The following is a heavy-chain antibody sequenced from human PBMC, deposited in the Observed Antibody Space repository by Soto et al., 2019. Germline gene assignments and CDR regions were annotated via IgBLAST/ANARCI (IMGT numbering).Heavy chain of an antibody. J-gene: IGHJ6*02. D-gene: IGHD2-2*01. CDR1: GGSISSGGYY. V-gene: IGHV4-31*03. CDR2: IYYSGRT. CDR3: SRLGEDCSSTSCYLGYYYAMDV. Sequence: QVQLQESGPGLVKPSQTLSLTCSVSGGSISSGGYYWSWIRQHPGKGLEWIGYIYYSGRTFYNPSLNSRVSISVDTSKIQSSLKLSSVTAADAGVYYCSRLGEDCSSTSCYLGYYYAMDVWGQGTTVTVSS.